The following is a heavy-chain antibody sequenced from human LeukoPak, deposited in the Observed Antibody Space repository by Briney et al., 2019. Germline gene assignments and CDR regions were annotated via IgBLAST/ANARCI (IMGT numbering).Heavy chain of an antibody. D-gene: IGHD1-1*01. CDR2: ISSGSSTI. V-gene: IGHV3-48*02. Sequence: GGSLRLSCAASGFIFSGYSMNWVRQAPGKGLEWVSYISSGSSTIYYADSVKGRFTISRDSANSLHLQMNSLRDEDTAVYYCARDRGVTTRPRGYFDFWGQGTLVTVSS. J-gene: IGHJ4*02. CDR1: GFIFSGYS. CDR3: ARDRGVTTRPRGYFDF.